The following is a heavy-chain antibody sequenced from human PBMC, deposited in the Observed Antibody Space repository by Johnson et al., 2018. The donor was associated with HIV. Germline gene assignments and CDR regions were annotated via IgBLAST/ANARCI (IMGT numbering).Heavy chain of an antibody. Sequence: VQLVESGGGLVQPGGSLRLSCAVSGFTFRSYWMTWVRQAPGKGLEWVTNIKQDGSEKYYVDSVKGRFTISRDNAKNSLYLQMNSLRAEDTAVYYCAREGGPAAFDIWGQGTMVTVSS. J-gene: IGHJ3*02. CDR3: AREGGPAAFDI. CDR1: GFTFRSYW. D-gene: IGHD1-26*01. V-gene: IGHV3-7*03. CDR2: IKQDGSEK.